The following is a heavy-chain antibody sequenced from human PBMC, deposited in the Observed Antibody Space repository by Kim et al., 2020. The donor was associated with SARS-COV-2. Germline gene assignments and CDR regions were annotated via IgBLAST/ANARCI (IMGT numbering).Heavy chain of an antibody. CDR3: ARDGAGGSYRPFDY. Sequence: SETLSLTCTVSGGSISSGSYYWSWIRQPAGKGLEWIGRIYTSGSTNYNPSLKSRVTISVDTSKNQFSLKLSSVTAADTAVYYCARDGAGGSYRPFDYWGQGTLVTVSS. CDR1: GGSISSGSYY. D-gene: IGHD1-26*01. CDR2: IYTSGST. V-gene: IGHV4-61*02. J-gene: IGHJ4*02.